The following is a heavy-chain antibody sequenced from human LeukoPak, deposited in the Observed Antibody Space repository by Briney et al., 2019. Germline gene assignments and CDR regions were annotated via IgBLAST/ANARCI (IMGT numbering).Heavy chain of an antibody. J-gene: IGHJ6*02. Sequence: SVRVSSKASGGTFSSYAISWVRQAPGQGREWMGGIIPIFGTANYAQKFQGRVTITADESTSTAYMELSSLRSEDTAVYYCARGHGEDCGGDCPPLQAYGMDVWGQGTTVTVSS. D-gene: IGHD2-21*02. CDR3: ARGHGEDCGGDCPPLQAYGMDV. V-gene: IGHV1-69*01. CDR1: GGTFSSYA. CDR2: IIPIFGTA.